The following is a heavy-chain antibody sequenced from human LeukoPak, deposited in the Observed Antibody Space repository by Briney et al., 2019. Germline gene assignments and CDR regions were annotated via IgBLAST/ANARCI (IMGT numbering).Heavy chain of an antibody. CDR3: ARGGPRGDTAMVLTY. V-gene: IGHV1-46*01. D-gene: IGHD5-18*01. J-gene: IGHJ4*02. CDR1: GYTFTNYY. Sequence: ASXXXSCKASGYTFTNYYMHWVRQAPGQGVEWMGIINPSGGTISYAQKFQGRDTMTRDTSTSTVYMELSSLRSEDTAVYYCARGGPRGDTAMVLTYWGQGTLVTVSS. CDR2: INPSGGTI.